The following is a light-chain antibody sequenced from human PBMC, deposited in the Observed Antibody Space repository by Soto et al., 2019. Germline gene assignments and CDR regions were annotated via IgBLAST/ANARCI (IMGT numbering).Light chain of an antibody. CDR3: CSYAGSRTRVV. CDR2: EVT. V-gene: IGLV2-23*02. J-gene: IGLJ2*01. Sequence: QSVLTQPASVSGSPGQSITISCTGTSSDVGSYNLVSWYQQHPGKAPKLMIYEVTKRPSGVSNRFSGSKSGNTASLTISGLQAEDEADYHCCSYAGSRTRVVFGGGTKVTVL. CDR1: SSDVGSYNL.